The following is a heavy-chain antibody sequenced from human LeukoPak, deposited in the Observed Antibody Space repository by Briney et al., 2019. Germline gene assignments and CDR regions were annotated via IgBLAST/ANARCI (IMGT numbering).Heavy chain of an antibody. Sequence: GGSLRLSCAASGFTVSSNYMSWVRQAPGKGLEWVSVIYSGGSTYYADSVKGRFTISRDNSKNTLYLQMNSLRAEDTAVYYCASRMRRVYYYGSGSPPAPYYWGQGTLVTVSS. J-gene: IGHJ4*02. V-gene: IGHV3-53*01. CDR1: GFTVSSNY. CDR2: IYSGGST. D-gene: IGHD3-10*01. CDR3: ASRMRRVYYYGSGSPPAPYY.